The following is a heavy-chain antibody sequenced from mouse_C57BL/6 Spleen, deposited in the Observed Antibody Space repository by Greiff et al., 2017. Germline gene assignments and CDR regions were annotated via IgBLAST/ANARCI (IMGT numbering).Heavy chain of an antibody. CDR2: INPNYGTT. CDR1: GYSFTDYN. Sequence: SGPELVKPGASVKISCKASGYSFTDYNMNWVKQSNGKSLEWIGVINPNYGTTSYNQKFKGKDTLTVDQSSSTAYMQLNSLTSEDSAVYYCARGYYYGSSPYAMDYWGQGTSVTVSS. D-gene: IGHD1-1*01. J-gene: IGHJ4*01. CDR3: ARGYYYGSSPYAMDY. V-gene: IGHV1-39*01.